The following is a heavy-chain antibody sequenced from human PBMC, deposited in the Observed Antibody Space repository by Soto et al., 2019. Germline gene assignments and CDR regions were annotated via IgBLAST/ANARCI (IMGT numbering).Heavy chain of an antibody. CDR1: GFTFSSHG. V-gene: IGHV3-30*18. CDR2: ISYDGSNK. J-gene: IGHJ3*02. Sequence: QVQLVESGGGVVQPGRSLRLSCEASGFTFSSHGMHWVRQAPGKGLEWVAVISYDGSNKYYADSVKGRFTISRDNSRNTVYLQMNSLRAEDTAVYYCAKVNPPGSGSIPGVFDIWGQGTMVTVSS. D-gene: IGHD3-22*01. CDR3: AKVNPPGSGSIPGVFDI.